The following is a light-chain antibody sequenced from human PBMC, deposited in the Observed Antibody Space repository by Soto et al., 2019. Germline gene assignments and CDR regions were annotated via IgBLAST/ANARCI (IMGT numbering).Light chain of an antibody. CDR1: SSVVGGYNY. CDR2: DVS. V-gene: IGLV2-14*01. Sequence: QSVLTQPPSLSGPPGQSITISCTGTSSVVGGYNYVSWYQQHQGKAPNLMIYDVSNRPSGVSNRFSGSKSGNTASLTISGLQAEDEADYYCSSYTSSSTLVFRTGTKVTVL. J-gene: IGLJ1*01. CDR3: SSYTSSSTLV.